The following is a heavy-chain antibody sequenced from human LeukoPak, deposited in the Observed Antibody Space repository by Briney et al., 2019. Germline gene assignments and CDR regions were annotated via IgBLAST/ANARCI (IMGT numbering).Heavy chain of an antibody. D-gene: IGHD3-3*01. V-gene: IGHV1-18*04. J-gene: IGHJ4*02. CDR2: ISADNGNT. CDR3: ARLYSDFWSGEDY. Sequence: RASVKVSCKASGYTFTGYYMHWVRQAPGQGLEWMGWISADNGNTNYAQKLQGRVTMTTDTSTSTAYMELRSLRSDDTAVYYCARLYSDFWSGEDYWGQGTLVTVSS. CDR1: GYTFTGYY.